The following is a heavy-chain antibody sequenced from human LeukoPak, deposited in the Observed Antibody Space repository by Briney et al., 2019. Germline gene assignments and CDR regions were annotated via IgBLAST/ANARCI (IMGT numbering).Heavy chain of an antibody. CDR1: GGTFSSYA. Sequence: SVKVSCKASGGTFSSYAISWVRQAPGQGLEWMGGIIPIFGTANYAQKFQGRVTITADKSTSTAYMELSSLRSEDTAVYYCAILPDSTGTTYLDYWGQGTLVTVSS. V-gene: IGHV1-69*06. CDR3: AILPDSTGTTYLDY. D-gene: IGHD1-7*01. CDR2: IIPIFGTA. J-gene: IGHJ4*02.